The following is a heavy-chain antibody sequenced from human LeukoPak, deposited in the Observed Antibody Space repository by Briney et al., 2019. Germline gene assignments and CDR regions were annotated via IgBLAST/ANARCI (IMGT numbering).Heavy chain of an antibody. CDR3: ARDPNGSGSYFEDY. CDR1: GGSISSGDYY. Sequence: SETLSLTCTVSGGSISSGDYYWSWIRQPPGKGLEWIGYIYYSGSTYYNPSLKSRVTISVNTSKNQFSLKLSSVTAADTAVYYCARDPNGSGSYFEDYWGQGTLVTVSS. V-gene: IGHV4-30-4*01. J-gene: IGHJ4*02. D-gene: IGHD3-10*01. CDR2: IYYSGST.